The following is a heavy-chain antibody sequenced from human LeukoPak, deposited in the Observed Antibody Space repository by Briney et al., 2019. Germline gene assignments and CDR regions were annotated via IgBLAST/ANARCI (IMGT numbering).Heavy chain of an antibody. CDR1: GFTFTTYD. CDR3: AKGRGFRVWDPWDN. Sequence: GGSLRLSCAASGFTFTTYDMHWVRQATGKGLEWVSAIGTTGDTYYPGSVKGRFTISRENAKNSLYLQMNSLRAGDTAVYYCAKGRGFRVWDPWDNWGQGTLITVSS. J-gene: IGHJ4*02. V-gene: IGHV3-13*01. CDR2: IGTTGDT. D-gene: IGHD3-16*01.